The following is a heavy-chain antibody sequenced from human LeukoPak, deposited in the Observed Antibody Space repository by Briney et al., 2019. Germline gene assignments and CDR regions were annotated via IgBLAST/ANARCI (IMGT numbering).Heavy chain of an antibody. CDR3: ARAWGIRGAHFDY. D-gene: IGHD3-3*02. V-gene: IGHV3-7*01. CDR2: IKQDGSEK. J-gene: IGHJ4*02. Sequence: GGSLRLSCAASGFIFSSYWMNWVRQAPGKGLEWVANIKQDGSEKYYVDSVKGRFTISRDNAKNSLYLQMNSLRVEDTAVYYCARAWGIRGAHFDYCGQGTLVTASS. CDR1: GFIFSSYW.